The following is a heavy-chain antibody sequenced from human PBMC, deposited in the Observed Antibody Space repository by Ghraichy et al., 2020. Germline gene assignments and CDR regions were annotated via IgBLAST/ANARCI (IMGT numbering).Heavy chain of an antibody. CDR1: GFTFSSYS. CDR3: ARDGGYSYDPPFDY. V-gene: IGHV3-48*02. CDR2: ISSSSSTI. Sequence: LSLTCAASGFTFSSYSMNWVRQAPGKGLEWVSYISSSSSTIYYADSVKGRFTISRDNAKNSLYLQMNSLRDEDTAVYYCARDGGYSYDPPFDYWGQGTLVTVSS. D-gene: IGHD5-18*01. J-gene: IGHJ4*02.